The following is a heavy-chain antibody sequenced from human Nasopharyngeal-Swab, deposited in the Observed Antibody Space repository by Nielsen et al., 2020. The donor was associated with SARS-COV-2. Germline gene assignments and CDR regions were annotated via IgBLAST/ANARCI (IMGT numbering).Heavy chain of an antibody. CDR1: GYSISSGYY. Sequence: SETLSLTCTVSGYSISSGYYWGWIRQPPGKGLEWIGNIYHSGRNFYNPSLKSRVTISVDTSKNQFSLKLSSVTAADTAVYYCARARDRVTIFGVVRDWFDPWGQGTLVTVSS. CDR3: ARARDRVTIFGVVRDWFDP. D-gene: IGHD3-3*01. CDR2: IYHSGRN. V-gene: IGHV4-38-2*02. J-gene: IGHJ5*02.